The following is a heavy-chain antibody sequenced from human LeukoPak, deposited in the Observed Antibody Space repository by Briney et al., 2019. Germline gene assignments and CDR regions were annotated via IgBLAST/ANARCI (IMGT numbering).Heavy chain of an antibody. CDR2: ISSTSTI. D-gene: IGHD6-6*01. Sequence: GGSLRLSCAASGFTFSTYSMKWVRQAPGKGLEWVSYISSTSTIYYADSVKGRFTISRDNAKNSPYLQMNSLRAEDTAVYYCARFRPGFYYGLDVWGQGTTVTVSS. CDR3: ARFRPGFYYGLDV. V-gene: IGHV3-48*04. J-gene: IGHJ6*02. CDR1: GFTFSTYS.